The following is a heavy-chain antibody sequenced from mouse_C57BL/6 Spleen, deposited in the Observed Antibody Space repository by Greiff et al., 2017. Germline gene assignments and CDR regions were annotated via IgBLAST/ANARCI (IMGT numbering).Heavy chain of an antibody. CDR2: IYPGSGST. D-gene: IGHD2-4*01. CDR3: ARRPYDYDYFDY. J-gene: IGHJ2*01. V-gene: IGHV1-55*01. Sequence: QFQLQQPGAELVKPGASVKMSCKASGYTFTSYWITWVKQRPGQGLEWIGDIYPGSGSTNYNEKFKSKATLTVDTSSSTAYMQLSSLTSEDSAVYYCARRPYDYDYFDYWGQGTTLTVSS. CDR1: GYTFTSYW.